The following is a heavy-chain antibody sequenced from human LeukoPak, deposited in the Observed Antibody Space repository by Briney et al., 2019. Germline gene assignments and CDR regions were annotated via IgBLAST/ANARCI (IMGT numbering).Heavy chain of an antibody. J-gene: IGHJ4*02. Sequence: SETLSLTCTVSGGSISSYYWNWIRQPAGKVLEWIGYIYYSGSTNYNPSLKSRVTISVDTSKNQFSLKLSSVTAADTAVYYCARGAGFLGVVPYFDYWGQGTLVTVSS. CDR3: ARGAGFLGVVPYFDY. V-gene: IGHV4-59*01. CDR2: IYYSGST. CDR1: GGSISSYY. D-gene: IGHD2-21*01.